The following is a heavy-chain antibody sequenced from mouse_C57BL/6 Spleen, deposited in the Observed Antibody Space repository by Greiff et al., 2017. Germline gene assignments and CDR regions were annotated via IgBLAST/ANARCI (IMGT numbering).Heavy chain of an antibody. V-gene: IGHV1-18*01. D-gene: IGHD2-4*01. Sequence: EVQLQQSGPELVKPGASVKIPCKASGYTFTDYNMDWVKQSHGKSLEWIGDINPNNGGTIYNQKFKGKATLTVDKSSSTAYMELRSLTSEDTAVYYCARSRGDYDKDAMDYWGQGTSVTVSS. J-gene: IGHJ4*01. CDR3: ARSRGDYDKDAMDY. CDR1: GYTFTDYN. CDR2: INPNNGGT.